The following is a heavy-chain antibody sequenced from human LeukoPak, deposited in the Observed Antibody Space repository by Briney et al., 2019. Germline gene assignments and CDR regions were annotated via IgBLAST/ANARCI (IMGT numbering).Heavy chain of an antibody. CDR2: IKSVEGTI. J-gene: IGHJ3*02. CDR3: AREDTAMAYDAFDI. D-gene: IGHD5-18*01. Sequence: GGSLRLSCTASGFTLRNYWMRWVRHAPGKGLVWVARIKSVEGTISYADSVKGRFTISRDNAKNTLYLQMNSLRAEDTAVYYCAREDTAMAYDAFDIWGQGTMVTVSS. V-gene: IGHV3-74*01. CDR1: GFTLRNYW.